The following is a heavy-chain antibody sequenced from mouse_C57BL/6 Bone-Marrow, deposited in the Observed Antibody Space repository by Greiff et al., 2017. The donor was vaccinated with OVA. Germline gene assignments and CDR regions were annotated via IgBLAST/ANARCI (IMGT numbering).Heavy chain of an antibody. CDR2: IYPGSGNT. V-gene: IGHV1-76*01. CDR1: GYTFTDYY. CDR3: ARNSNPYCDY. Sequence: QVQLQQSGAELVRPGASVKLSCKASGYTFTDYYINWVKQRPGQGLEWIARIYPGSGNTYYNEKFKGKATLTAEKSSSTAYMQLSSLTSEDSAVYFCARNSNPYCDYWGQGTTLTVSS. J-gene: IGHJ2*01. D-gene: IGHD2-5*01.